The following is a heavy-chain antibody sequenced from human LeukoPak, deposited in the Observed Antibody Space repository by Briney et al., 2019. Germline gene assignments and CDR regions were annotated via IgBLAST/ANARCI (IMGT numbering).Heavy chain of an antibody. CDR2: IPGRGGRT. CDR1: GFTFSSYA. D-gene: IGHD1-20*01. V-gene: IGHV3-23*01. J-gene: IGHJ4*02. CDR3: ARGHNSTLPD. Sequence: GGSLRLSCAASGFTFSSYAMSWVRQAPGKGLEWVSTIPGRGGRTYYADSVKGRFTISRDNSKNTLYLQMNSLRAEDTAVYYCARGHNSTLPDWGQGSLVTVSS.